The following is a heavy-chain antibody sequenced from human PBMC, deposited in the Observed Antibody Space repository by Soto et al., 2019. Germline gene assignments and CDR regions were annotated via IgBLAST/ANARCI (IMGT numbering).Heavy chain of an antibody. CDR1: GYTFTGYY. CDR3: VRGTPTPGLDI. D-gene: IGHD1-1*01. CDR2: INPNSGGT. Sequence: ASVKVSCKASGYTFTGYYMHWVRQAPGQGLEWMGWINPNSGGTNYAQKFQGRVTMTRDTSISTAYMELSRLRVEDTATYYCVRGTPTPGLDIWGRGTTVTVSS. V-gene: IGHV1-2*02. J-gene: IGHJ6*02.